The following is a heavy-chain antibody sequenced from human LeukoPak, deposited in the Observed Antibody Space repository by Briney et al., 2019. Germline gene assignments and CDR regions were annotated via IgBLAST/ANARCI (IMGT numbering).Heavy chain of an antibody. CDR2: INYSGIT. Sequence: SETLSLTCTVSGVSISGYYWSWLRQPPGKGLAWIGYINYSGITNYNPSLKSRVTISVDTSKDQFSLKLTSVTAADTAVYNCVGYFAWPYAFDIWGQGTMVTVSS. J-gene: IGHJ3*02. CDR3: VGYFAWPYAFDI. V-gene: IGHV4-59*01. CDR1: GVSISGYY. D-gene: IGHD2/OR15-2a*01.